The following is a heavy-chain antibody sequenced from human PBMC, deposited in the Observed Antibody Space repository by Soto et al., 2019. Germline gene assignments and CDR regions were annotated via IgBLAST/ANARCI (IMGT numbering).Heavy chain of an antibody. Sequence: ASVKVSCKASGYTFTSYYMHWVRQAPGQGLEWMGIINPSSGSTSYAQKFQGRVTMTRDESTNTVYMELSGLRSEGTAVYYCARANGYYYDSSGYRLGDKDAFDIWGQGTMVTVSS. D-gene: IGHD3-22*01. CDR2: INPSSGST. CDR1: GYTFTSYY. CDR3: ARANGYYYDSSGYRLGDKDAFDI. V-gene: IGHV1-46*01. J-gene: IGHJ3*02.